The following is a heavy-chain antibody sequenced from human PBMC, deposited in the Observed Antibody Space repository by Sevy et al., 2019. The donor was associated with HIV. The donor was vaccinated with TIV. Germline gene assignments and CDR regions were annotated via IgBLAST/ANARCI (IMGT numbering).Heavy chain of an antibody. V-gene: IGHV4-34*01. Sequence: SETLSLTCAVYGESFSNYYWSWIRLSPGKGLESIGEIDHSGRSDYNPSLKSRVTMSVDTSKNQFSLKLTSVTAADTAVYYCARGPKPLRSDYGDYRGVGYYFDFWGQGTLVTFSS. D-gene: IGHD4-17*01. J-gene: IGHJ4*02. CDR1: GESFSNYY. CDR2: IDHSGRS. CDR3: ARGPKPLRSDYGDYRGVGYYFDF.